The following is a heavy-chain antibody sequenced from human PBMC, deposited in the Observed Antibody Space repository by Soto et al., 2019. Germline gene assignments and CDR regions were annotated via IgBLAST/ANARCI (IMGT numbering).Heavy chain of an antibody. CDR2: IDCNGNT. D-gene: IGHD3-16*01. J-gene: IGHJ4*02. CDR1: SASFSKYY. Sequence: PSETLSLTGTVSSASFSKYYWSWIRQPPGEGLEGIGYIDCNGNTNYNPSLKRRVTISIDTSKKQISLNLTSVTDADTAVYYCASVTFGGVVLAHWGQGTLVT. CDR3: ASVTFGGVVLAH. V-gene: IGHV4-59*01.